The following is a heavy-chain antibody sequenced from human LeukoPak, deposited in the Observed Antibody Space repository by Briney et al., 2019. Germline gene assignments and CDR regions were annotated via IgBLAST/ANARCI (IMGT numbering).Heavy chain of an antibody. D-gene: IGHD3-10*01. CDR2: ISSSSSYI. CDR1: GFTFSTYT. CDR3: TRVLWFGGYYFDY. V-gene: IGHV3-21*03. J-gene: IGHJ4*02. Sequence: GGSLRLSCAASGFTFSTYTMNWVRQAPGKGLEWVSSISSSSSYIYYADSVKGRFTISRDNAKNSLYLQMNSLRAEHTAVYYCTRVLWFGGYYFDYWGQGTLVTVSS.